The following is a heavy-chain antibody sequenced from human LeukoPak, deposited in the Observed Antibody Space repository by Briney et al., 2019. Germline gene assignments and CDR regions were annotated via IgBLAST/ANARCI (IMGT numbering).Heavy chain of an antibody. V-gene: IGHV3-9*01. D-gene: IGHD3-22*01. J-gene: IGHJ4*02. CDR1: GFTFDDYA. Sequence: SGGSLRLSCAASGFTFDDYAMHWVRQAPGKGLEWVSGISWNSGSIGYADSVKGRFTISRDNAKNSLYLQMNSLRAEDTALYYCAKESYDSSGYYYVDYFDYWDQGTLVTVSS. CDR3: AKESYDSSGYYYVDYFDY. CDR2: ISWNSGSI.